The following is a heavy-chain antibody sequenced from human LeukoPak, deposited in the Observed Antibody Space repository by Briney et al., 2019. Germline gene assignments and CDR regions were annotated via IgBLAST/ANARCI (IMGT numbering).Heavy chain of an antibody. CDR1: GVSLTPYY. CDR3: ARGGSSWYADY. Sequence: SETLSLTCIVSGVSLTPYYWTWIRQPPGKGLEWIGYIHYSGSTSYNPSLKSRVTMSVDTSNDQFSLKVSSVTAADTAVYYCARGGSSWYADYWGQGTLVTVSS. J-gene: IGHJ4*02. D-gene: IGHD6-13*01. CDR2: IHYSGST. V-gene: IGHV4-59*01.